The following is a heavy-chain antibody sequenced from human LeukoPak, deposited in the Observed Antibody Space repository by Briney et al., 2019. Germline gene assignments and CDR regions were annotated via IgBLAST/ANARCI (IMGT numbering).Heavy chain of an antibody. Sequence: SGPALVKPTQTLTLTCTFSGFSLSTSGKCVSWIRQPPGKALEWLARIDWDDDKYYSTSLKTRLTISKDTSKNQVVLTMTNMDPLDTATYYCARIRRTTVVTAGAFDIWGQGTMVTVSS. CDR2: IDWDDDK. D-gene: IGHD4-23*01. V-gene: IGHV2-70*11. CDR1: GFSLSTSGKC. CDR3: ARIRRTTVVTAGAFDI. J-gene: IGHJ3*02.